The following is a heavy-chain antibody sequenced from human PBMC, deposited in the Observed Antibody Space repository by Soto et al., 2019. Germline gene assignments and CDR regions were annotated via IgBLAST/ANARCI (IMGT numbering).Heavy chain of an antibody. J-gene: IGHJ4*02. D-gene: IGHD3-10*01. CDR2: INAGNGNT. CDR3: ARVYYGSGSTRDY. CDR1: GYTFTSYA. V-gene: IGHV1-3*01. Sequence: QVQLVQSGAEVKKPGASVKVSCKASGYTFTSYAMHWVRQAPGQRLEWMGWINAGNGNTKYSQKFQGRVTITRDTSASTAYMELSSLRSEETAVYSCARVYYGSGSTRDYWGQGTLVPVSS.